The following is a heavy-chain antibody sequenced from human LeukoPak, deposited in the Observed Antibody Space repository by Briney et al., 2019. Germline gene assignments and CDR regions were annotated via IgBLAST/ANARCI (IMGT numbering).Heavy chain of an antibody. CDR1: GFSFSNYG. D-gene: IGHD3-10*01. V-gene: IGHV3-23*01. CDR3: AKVSSGISPSDY. J-gene: IGHJ4*02. Sequence: AGGSLRLSCAASGFSFSNYGMNWVRQAPGKGLEWVSGITCNGATTYYADSVKGRFTISRDNSRNTVYLQMNSLRVEDTAVYYCAKVSSGISPSDYWGQGTLVTVSS. CDR2: ITCNGATT.